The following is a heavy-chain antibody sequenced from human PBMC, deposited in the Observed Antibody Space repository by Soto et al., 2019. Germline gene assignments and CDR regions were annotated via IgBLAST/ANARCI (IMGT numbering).Heavy chain of an antibody. Sequence: QVQQQQWGARLLKPSETLSLTCAEYGRSMSGYNWSWLRRSPVRGLEWIGEIGPTGDTNYGPSFMSRVTVSVDTSKYELSLRLNQLTAADTATYLCARNGVCFGFDIWGLGTKVSVSS. CDR1: GRSMSGYN. CDR3: ARNGVCFGFDI. J-gene: IGHJ3*02. V-gene: IGHV4-34*02. CDR2: IGPTGDT. D-gene: IGHD2-15*01.